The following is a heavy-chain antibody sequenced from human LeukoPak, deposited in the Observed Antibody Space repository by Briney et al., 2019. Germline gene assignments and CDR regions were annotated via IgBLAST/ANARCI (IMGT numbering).Heavy chain of an antibody. V-gene: IGHV3-7*01. CDR2: IKQDGSEK. J-gene: IGHJ4*02. Sequence: AGGSLRLSCAASGFTFSSYWMSWVRQAPGKGLEWVASIKQDGSEKYYVDSVKGRFTISRDNAKNSLYLQMNSLRVEDTAVYYCARAYSWSSGYFDYWGQGSLVTVSS. CDR3: ARAYSWSSGYFDY. CDR1: GFTFSSYW. D-gene: IGHD6-19*01.